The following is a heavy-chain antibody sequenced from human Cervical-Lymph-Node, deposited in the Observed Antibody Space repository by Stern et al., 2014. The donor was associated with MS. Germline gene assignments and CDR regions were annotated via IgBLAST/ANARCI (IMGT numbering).Heavy chain of an antibody. CDR2: ISAYTATT. CDR3: ARQHVSSGYRCPDY. J-gene: IGHJ4*02. D-gene: IGHD3-22*01. V-gene: IGHV1-18*01. CDR1: GYTFTQST. Sequence: QVQLGQSGAEVKKPGASLKVSCKASGYTFTQSTISWVRRAPGQGLEWMGWISAYTATTYDAQKFQDRVTMTTDTSTSTAYMELRSLKSDDTAVYYCARQHVSSGYRCPDYWGQGTLLTVSS.